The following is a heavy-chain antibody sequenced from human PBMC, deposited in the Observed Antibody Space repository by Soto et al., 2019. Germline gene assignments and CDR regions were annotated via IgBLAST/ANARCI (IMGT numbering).Heavy chain of an antibody. CDR1: GFTCSSYA. Sequence: DVQLLESGGGLVQPGGSLRLSCAASGFTCSSYAMSWVRQAPGKGLEWVSAISATGGSAFYAVSVKGRFTISRDNSKNAVFLQIDSLVAEDTAVYYFAKGTNAVYCFDFWGQETMVTVSS. D-gene: IGHD2-15*01. CDR3: AKGTNAVYCFDF. V-gene: IGHV3-23*01. CDR2: ISATGGSA. J-gene: IGHJ4*02.